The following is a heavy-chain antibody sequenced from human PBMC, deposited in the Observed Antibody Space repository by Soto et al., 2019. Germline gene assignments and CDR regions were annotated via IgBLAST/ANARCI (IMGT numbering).Heavy chain of an antibody. CDR2: VNPSGGST. Sequence: ASMKVSCKASGYLFTAYSMHWVRLAPGQGLEWMGVVNPSGGSTKYAQNFQGRVTMTRDTSTTTIYMELSSLRSDDTAIYYCAREENCSGGTCYSEYFHRWGQGTLVTVSS. CDR1: GYLFTAYS. V-gene: IGHV1-46*01. J-gene: IGHJ1*01. D-gene: IGHD2-15*01. CDR3: AREENCSGGTCYSEYFHR.